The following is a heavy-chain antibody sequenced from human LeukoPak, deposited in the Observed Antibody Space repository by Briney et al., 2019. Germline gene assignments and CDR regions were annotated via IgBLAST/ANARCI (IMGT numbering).Heavy chain of an antibody. CDR2: INYSGST. CDR3: ARGYGDYINWYFDL. CDR1: GGSFSAYY. Sequence: SETLSLTCAVYGGSFSAYYWSWIRQPPGKGLEWIGEINYSGSTNYNPSLKSRVTISVDTSKNQFSLKLSSVTAADTAVYYCARGYGDYINWYFDLWGRGTLVTVSS. J-gene: IGHJ2*01. D-gene: IGHD4-17*01. V-gene: IGHV4-34*01.